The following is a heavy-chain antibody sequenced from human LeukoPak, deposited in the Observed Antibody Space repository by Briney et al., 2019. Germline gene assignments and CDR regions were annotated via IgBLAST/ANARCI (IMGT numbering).Heavy chain of an antibody. J-gene: IGHJ4*02. CDR3: ARAPLLDSASSSCRPFGY. CDR1: GYIFINCY. D-gene: IGHD3-22*01. V-gene: IGHV1-2*02. Sequence: GASVKDSCKASGYIFINCYLHWVRQAPRRRREWLGWINPNSGEVHYAQNLQDRVTMTRDTSISTAYMELSSLRSDDTAVYYCARAPLLDSASSSCRPFGYWGQGNLVTVSS. CDR2: INPNSGEV.